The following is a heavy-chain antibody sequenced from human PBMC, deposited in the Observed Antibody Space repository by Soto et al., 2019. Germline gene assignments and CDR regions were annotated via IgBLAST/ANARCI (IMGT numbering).Heavy chain of an antibody. D-gene: IGHD6-13*01. J-gene: IGHJ6*02. CDR2: INPNSGGT. CDR3: ARSGYSSSWDHYYGMDV. Sequence: GASVKVSCKASGYTFTGYYMHWVRQAPGQGLEWMGWINPNSGGTNYAQKFQGWVTMTRDTSISTAYMELSRLRSDDTAVYYCARSGYSSSWDHYYGMDVWGQGTTVTVSS. CDR1: GYTFTGYY. V-gene: IGHV1-2*04.